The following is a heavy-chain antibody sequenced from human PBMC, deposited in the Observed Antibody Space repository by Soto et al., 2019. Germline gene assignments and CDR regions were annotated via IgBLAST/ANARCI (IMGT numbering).Heavy chain of an antibody. D-gene: IGHD6-19*01. CDR1: GGSISSTNC. CDR2: IDHSGST. V-gene: IGHV4-4*02. J-gene: IGHJ4*02. CDR3: VRDSGNGWKDY. Sequence: PSETLSLTCAVSGGSISSTNCWNWVRQPPGKGLEWIGEIDHSGSTNYNPSLKSRVTMSVDKPKNQFSLKLSSVTAADTAVYYCVRDSGNGWKDYWGQGTLVT.